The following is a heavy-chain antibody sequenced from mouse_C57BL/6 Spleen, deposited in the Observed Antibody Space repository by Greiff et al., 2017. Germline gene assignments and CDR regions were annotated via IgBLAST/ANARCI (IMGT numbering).Heavy chain of an antibody. J-gene: IGHJ1*03. CDR1: GYTFTDYN. V-gene: IGHV1-22*01. CDR3: ARATTVVAPDWYFEV. D-gene: IGHD1-1*01. Sequence: VQLKQSGPELVKPGASVKMSCKASGYTFTDYNMHWVKQSHGKGLEWIGDINPNNGGTSYNQKFKGKATLTVNTSSSTAYMELRSLTSEDSAVYYCARATTVVAPDWYFEVWGTGTTVTVAS. CDR2: INPNNGGT.